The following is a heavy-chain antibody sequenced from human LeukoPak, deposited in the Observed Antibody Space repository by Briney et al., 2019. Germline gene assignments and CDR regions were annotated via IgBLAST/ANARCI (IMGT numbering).Heavy chain of an antibody. D-gene: IGHD3-22*01. CDR3: VRGVYYDSSVGAFDI. V-gene: IGHV1-2*02. CDR2: INPNSGGT. CDR1: GYTFTGYY. J-gene: IGHJ3*02. Sequence: AASVKVSCKASGYTFTGYYMHWVRQAPGQGLEWMGWINPNSGGTNYAQKFQGRVTMTRDTSISTAYMELSRLRSDDTAVYYCVRGVYYDSSVGAFDIWGQGTMVTVSS.